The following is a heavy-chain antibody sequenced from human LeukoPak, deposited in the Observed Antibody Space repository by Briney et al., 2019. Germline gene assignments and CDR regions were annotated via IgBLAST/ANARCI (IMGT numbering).Heavy chain of an antibody. Sequence: ASVKVSCKASGGTFSSYAISWVRQAPGQGLEWMGWISGYNGVTKYAQKLQGRLTMTTDTSTSTAFMELRSLRSDDTAVYYCARGWSSGPENMDVWGKGTTVTVSS. CDR3: ARGWSSGPENMDV. J-gene: IGHJ6*03. D-gene: IGHD6-19*01. V-gene: IGHV1-18*01. CDR2: ISGYNGVT. CDR1: GGTFSSYA.